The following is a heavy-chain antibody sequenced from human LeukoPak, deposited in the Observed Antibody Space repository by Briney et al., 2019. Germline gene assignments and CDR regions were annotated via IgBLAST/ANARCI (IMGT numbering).Heavy chain of an antibody. V-gene: IGHV1-69*04. CDR2: IIPILGIA. CDR1: GGTFSSYA. J-gene: IGHJ1*01. D-gene: IGHD3-22*01. Sequence: SVKVSCKASGGTFSSYAISWVRQAPGQGLEWMGRIIPILGIANYAQKFQGRVTITADKSTSTAYMELSSLRSEDTAVYYCARERDYYDSSGSRFQHWGQGTLVTVSS. CDR3: ARERDYYDSSGSRFQH.